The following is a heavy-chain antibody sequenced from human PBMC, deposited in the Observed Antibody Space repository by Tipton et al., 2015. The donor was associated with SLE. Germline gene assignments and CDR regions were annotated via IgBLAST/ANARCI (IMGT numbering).Heavy chain of an antibody. CDR3: ARNTMASASDY. CDR2: ITSEGSGA. D-gene: IGHD5-24*01. CDR1: GFTFSKYW. Sequence: GSLRLSCAASGFTFSKYWMHWVRQAPGKGLVWVSRITSEGSGADYADSVKGRFTISRDNAKNTLYLQMNSLRAEDTAVYYCARNTMASASDYWGQGTLVTVSS. J-gene: IGHJ4*02. V-gene: IGHV3-74*01.